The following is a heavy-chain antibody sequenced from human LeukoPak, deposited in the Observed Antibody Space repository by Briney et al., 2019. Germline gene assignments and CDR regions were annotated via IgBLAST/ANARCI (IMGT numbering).Heavy chain of an antibody. CDR3: ARVQAISGLAAAGPYYFDY. V-gene: IGHV1-69*13. CDR1: GGTFSSYA. CDR2: IIPIFGTA. J-gene: IGHJ4*02. D-gene: IGHD6-13*01. Sequence: SVKVSCKASGGTFSSYAISWVRQAPGQGLEWMGGIIPIFGTANYAQKFQGRVTITADESTSTAYMELSSLRSEDTAVYYCARVQAISGLAAAGPYYFDYWGQGTLVTVSS.